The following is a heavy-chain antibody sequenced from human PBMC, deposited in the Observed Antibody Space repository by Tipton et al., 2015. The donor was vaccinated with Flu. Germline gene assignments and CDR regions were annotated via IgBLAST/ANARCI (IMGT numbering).Heavy chain of an antibody. J-gene: IGHJ3*02. D-gene: IGHD1-26*01. CDR1: GFNFGDHA. CDR3: SRDWDIIVDVYASDGPFDI. CDR2: IRSKDYGGTT. V-gene: IGHV3-49*03. Sequence: SLRLSCQSSGFNFGDHAINWFRQAPGKGLEWVGFIRSKDYGGTTEIAASMKGRFTISRDDSKSIAYLQMNSLKSEDTAVYFCSRDWDIIVDVYASDGPFDIWGQGTKVAVSS.